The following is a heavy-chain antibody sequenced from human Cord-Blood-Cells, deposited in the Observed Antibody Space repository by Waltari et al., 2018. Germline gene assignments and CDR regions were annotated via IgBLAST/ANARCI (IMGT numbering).Heavy chain of an antibody. Sequence: EVQLVESGGGLVQPGGSLRISCAASGFTFSRYWMHWVRPAPGKGLVWVSRINSDGSSTSYADSGKGRFTISRDNAKNTLYLQMNSLRAEDTAVYYCARAYCSSTSCYYFDYWGQGTLVTVSS. V-gene: IGHV3-74*01. CDR2: INSDGSST. CDR3: ARAYCSSTSCYYFDY. CDR1: GFTFSRYW. J-gene: IGHJ4*02. D-gene: IGHD2-2*01.